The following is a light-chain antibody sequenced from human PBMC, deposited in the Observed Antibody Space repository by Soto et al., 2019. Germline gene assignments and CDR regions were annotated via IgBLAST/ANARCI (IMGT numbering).Light chain of an antibody. CDR2: SND. J-gene: IGLJ3*02. V-gene: IGLV1-44*01. CDR3: AAWDDSLNGWV. CDR1: SSNIESNT. Sequence: QPVLTQTPSASGTPGQRVTISCSGSSSNIESNTVNWYQQLPGAAPKLLIYSNDQWPSGVPDRFSGSKSGTSASLAISGLQSEDEADYYCAAWDDSLNGWVFGGGTKVTVL.